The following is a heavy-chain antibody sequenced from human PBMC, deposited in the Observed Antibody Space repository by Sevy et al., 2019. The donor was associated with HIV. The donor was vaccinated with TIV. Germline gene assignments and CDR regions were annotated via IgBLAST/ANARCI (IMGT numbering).Heavy chain of an antibody. Sequence: SETLSLTCAVYGGSFSGYYWSWIRQPPGKGLEWIGEINHSGSTNYNPSLKSRVTISVDTSKNQFSLKLNSVTAADTAVYYCARGRHSSGWPMGLLLDYWGQGTLVTVSS. D-gene: IGHD6-19*01. J-gene: IGHJ4*02. V-gene: IGHV4-34*01. CDR2: INHSGST. CDR1: GGSFSGYY. CDR3: ARGRHSSGWPMGLLLDY.